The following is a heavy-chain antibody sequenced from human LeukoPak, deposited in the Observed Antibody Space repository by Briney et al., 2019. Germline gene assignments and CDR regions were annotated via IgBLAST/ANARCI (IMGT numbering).Heavy chain of an antibody. CDR2: ISGSGGST. Sequence: AGGSLRLSCAASGFTFSSYAMSWVRQAPGKGLEWVSAISGSGGSTYYADSVKGRFTISRDNSKNTLYLQMNSLRAEDTAVYYCAKPLNYDSSGYYLGAEYFQHWGQGTLVTVSS. CDR3: AKPLNYDSSGYYLGAEYFQH. D-gene: IGHD3-22*01. J-gene: IGHJ1*01. CDR1: GFTFSSYA. V-gene: IGHV3-23*01.